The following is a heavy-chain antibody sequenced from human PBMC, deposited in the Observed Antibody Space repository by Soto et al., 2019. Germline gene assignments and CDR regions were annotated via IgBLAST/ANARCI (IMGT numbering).Heavy chain of an antibody. D-gene: IGHD6-19*01. CDR2: ISSRGRTI. CDR3: AREDSSGWRNDAFDI. J-gene: IGHJ3*02. CDR1: GFPFSDYY. Sequence: GGSLRLSCAASGFPFSDYYMSWIRQAPGKGLEWVSYISSRGRTIYYADSVKGRFTICRDNAKNSLYLQMNSLRAEDTAVYYCAREDSSGWRNDAFDIWGKGTMVTVSS. V-gene: IGHV3-11*01.